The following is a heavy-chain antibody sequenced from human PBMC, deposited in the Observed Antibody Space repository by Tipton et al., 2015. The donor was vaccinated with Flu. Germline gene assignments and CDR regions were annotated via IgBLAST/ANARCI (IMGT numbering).Heavy chain of an antibody. CDR3: ARGSGSGTYVIFDY. Sequence: TLSLTCTVSGGSISSVTYYWGWIRQSPGKGLEWIGNIYYSGNTYYNPSLKSRVTMSVDTSKNQFSLKLSSVTAADTAFYYCARGSGSGTYVIFDYWGQGTLVSVSS. J-gene: IGHJ4*02. D-gene: IGHD3-10*01. CDR1: GGSISSVTYY. CDR2: IYYSGNT. V-gene: IGHV4-39*07.